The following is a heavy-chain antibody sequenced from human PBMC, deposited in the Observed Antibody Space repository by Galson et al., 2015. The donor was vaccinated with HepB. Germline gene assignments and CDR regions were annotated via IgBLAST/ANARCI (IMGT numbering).Heavy chain of an antibody. V-gene: IGHV3-73*01. D-gene: IGHD3-10*01. J-gene: IGHJ4*02. CDR3: NPGPDTGN. CDR1: GFTSSDSA. CDR2: IRSKANSYAT. Sequence: SLRLSCAASGFTSSDSAMHWVRQASGKGLEWVGRIRSKANSYATAYAASVKGRFTISRDDSKNTAYLQMNSLRTEDTAVYYCNPGPDTGNWGQGTLVTVSS.